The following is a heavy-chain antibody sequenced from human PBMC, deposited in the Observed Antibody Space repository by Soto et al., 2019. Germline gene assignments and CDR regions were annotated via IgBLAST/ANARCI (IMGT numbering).Heavy chain of an antibody. CDR3: ARHGWFGGNYYYYYMDV. CDR1: GGSISSYY. Sequence: PSQTLSLTCTVSGGSISSYYWSWIRQPPGKGLEWIGYIYYSGSTNYNPSLKSRVTISVDTSKNQFSLKLSSVTAADTAVYYCARHGWFGGNYYYYYMDVWGKGTTVTVSS. J-gene: IGHJ6*03. CDR2: IYYSGST. D-gene: IGHD3-10*01. V-gene: IGHV4-59*01.